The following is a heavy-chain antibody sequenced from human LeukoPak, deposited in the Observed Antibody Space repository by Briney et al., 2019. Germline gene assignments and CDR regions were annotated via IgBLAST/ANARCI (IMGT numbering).Heavy chain of an antibody. CDR1: GFTFSSYG. J-gene: IGHJ6*02. Sequence: PGRSLRLSCAASGFTFSSYGMHWVRQAPGKGLEWVAVIWYDGSNKYYADSVKGRFTISRDNSKNTLYLQMNSLRAEDTAVYYCARVPGGSGRWLTPYYYYGMDVWGQGTTVTVSS. CDR3: ARVPGGSGRWLTPYYYYGMDV. D-gene: IGHD1-26*01. V-gene: IGHV3-33*01. CDR2: IWYDGSNK.